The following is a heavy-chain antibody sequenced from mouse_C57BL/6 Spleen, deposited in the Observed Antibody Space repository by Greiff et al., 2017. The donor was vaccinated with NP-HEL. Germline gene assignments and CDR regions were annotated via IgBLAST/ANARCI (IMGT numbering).Heavy chain of an antibody. CDR2: IDPSDSYT. J-gene: IGHJ4*01. Sequence: QVQLQQPGAELVRPGTSVKLSCKASGYTFTSYWMHWVKQRPGQGLEWIGVIDPSDSYTNYNQKFKGKATLTVDTSSSTAYMQLSSLTSEDSAVYYCARGRGLRRGYAMDYWGQGTSVTVSS. CDR1: GYTFTSYW. V-gene: IGHV1-59*01. D-gene: IGHD2-4*01. CDR3: ARGRGLRRGYAMDY.